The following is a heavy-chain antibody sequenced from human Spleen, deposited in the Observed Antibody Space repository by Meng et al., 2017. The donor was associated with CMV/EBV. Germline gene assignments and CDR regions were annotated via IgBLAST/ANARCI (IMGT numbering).Heavy chain of an antibody. CDR3: ARENFILAAAGSNYFDY. D-gene: IGHD6-13*01. V-gene: IGHV1-69*05. CDR2: IIPIFGTA. Sequence: GTFSSYAISWVRQAPGQGLEWMGGIIPIFGTANYAQKFQGRVTITTDESTSTAYMELSSLRSEDTAVYYCARENFILAAAGSNYFDYWGQGTLVTVSS. CDR1: GTFSSYA. J-gene: IGHJ4*02.